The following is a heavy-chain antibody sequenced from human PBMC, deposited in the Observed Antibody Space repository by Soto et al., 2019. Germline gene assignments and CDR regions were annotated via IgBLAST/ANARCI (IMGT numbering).Heavy chain of an antibody. CDR3: ARDGNFYDNSGYYSH. CDR1: GFTFSSYW. CDR2: IKQDGRGK. D-gene: IGHD3-22*01. Sequence: RRLSFAASGFTFSSYWMNWVRQAPGKGLEWVANIKQDGRGKYYVDSVKGRFTVSRDNAKKSLYLQMSSLRAEDSAVYYCARDGNFYDNSGYYSHWGQGTLVTVS. V-gene: IGHV3-7*03. J-gene: IGHJ4*02.